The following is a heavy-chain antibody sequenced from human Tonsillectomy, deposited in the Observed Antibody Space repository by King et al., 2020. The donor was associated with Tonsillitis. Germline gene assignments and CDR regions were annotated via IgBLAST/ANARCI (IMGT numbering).Heavy chain of an antibody. J-gene: IGHJ4*02. V-gene: IGHV4-39*07. CDR3: ARHVGDTARGGDGLDY. CDR1: GGSISNSSYY. D-gene: IGHD3-16*01. Sequence: LQLQESGPGLVKPSETLSLTCTVSGGSISNSSYYWGWIRQPPGKGLEWIGSIYYSGSTYHNPSLKSRVTISVDTSKNQFSLKLSSVTAADTAVYYCARHVGDTARGGDGLDYWGQGTLVTVSS. CDR2: IYYSGST.